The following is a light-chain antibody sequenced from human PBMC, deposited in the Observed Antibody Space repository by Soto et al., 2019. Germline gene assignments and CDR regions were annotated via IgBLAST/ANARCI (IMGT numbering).Light chain of an antibody. CDR3: QQCTNWPRT. J-gene: IGKJ1*01. CDR1: QSVGSN. V-gene: IGKV3-15*01. CDR2: GAS. Sequence: EIVMTQSPVTLSVSPGERATLSCRASQSVGSNLAWYQQKPGQAPRLLIYGASTRATGIPDRFSGSGSGTEFTLTISSLQSEDSAVYYCQQCTNWPRTFGQGTKVEIK.